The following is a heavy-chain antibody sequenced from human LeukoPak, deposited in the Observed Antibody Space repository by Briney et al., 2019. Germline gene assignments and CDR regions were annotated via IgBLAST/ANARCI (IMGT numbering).Heavy chain of an antibody. CDR2: IGPTGTDR. CDR1: GFTFSSCG. Sequence: GGSLRLSCAASGFTFSSCGFNWVRQAPGKGLEWVSSIGPTGTDRYYADSVRGRFTISRDNAKNSMYLQMDSLRDEDTAVYYRATETIGRHYDYWGQGTLPTVSS. CDR3: ATETIGRHYDY. D-gene: IGHD1-14*01. J-gene: IGHJ4*02. V-gene: IGHV3-21*01.